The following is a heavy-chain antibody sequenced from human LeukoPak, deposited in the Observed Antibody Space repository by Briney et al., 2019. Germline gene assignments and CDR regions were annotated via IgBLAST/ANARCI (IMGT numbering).Heavy chain of an antibody. J-gene: IGHJ6*03. CDR1: GFTFSSYA. V-gene: IGHV3-23*01. CDR3: AKSHRPYYYYYMDV. CDR2: ISGSGGST. Sequence: PGGSLRLSCAASGFTFSSYAMSWVRQAPGKRLEWVSAISGSGGSTYYADPVKGRFTISRDNSKNTLYLQMNSLRAEDTAVYYCAKSHRPYYYYYMDVWGKGTTVTVSS.